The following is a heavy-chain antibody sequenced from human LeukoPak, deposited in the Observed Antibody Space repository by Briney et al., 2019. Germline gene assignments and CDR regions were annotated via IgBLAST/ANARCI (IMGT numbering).Heavy chain of an antibody. J-gene: IGHJ3*02. Sequence: PGGSLRLSCAASGFTFSSYAMSWVRQAPGKGLEWVSAISGSGGSTYYADSVKGRFTISRDNSKNTLYLQMNSLRAEDTAVYYCAKRAACSGGSCYRAFDIWGQGTMVTVSS. CDR2: ISGSGGST. CDR3: AKRAACSGGSCYRAFDI. D-gene: IGHD2-15*01. CDR1: GFTFSSYA. V-gene: IGHV3-23*01.